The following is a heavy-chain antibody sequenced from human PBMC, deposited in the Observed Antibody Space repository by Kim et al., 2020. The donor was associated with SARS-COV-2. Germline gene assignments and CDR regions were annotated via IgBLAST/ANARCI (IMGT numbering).Heavy chain of an antibody. J-gene: IGHJ4*02. CDR1: GYTFTNYW. D-gene: IGHD3-10*01. CDR2: IYPDDSDT. Sequence: GESLKISCQGSGYTFTNYWIGWVRQKPGKGLEWMGIIYPDDSDTTYSPSFQGQVTISADKSRNIAYLQWSSLKASDTAIYYCARSFYGSRNYYFDYWGQGPLVTVSS. CDR3: ARSFYGSRNYYFDY. V-gene: IGHV5-51*01.